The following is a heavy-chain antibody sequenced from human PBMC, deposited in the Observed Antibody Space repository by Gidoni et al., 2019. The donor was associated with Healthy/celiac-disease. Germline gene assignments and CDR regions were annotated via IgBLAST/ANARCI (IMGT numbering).Heavy chain of an antibody. V-gene: IGHV3-66*01. J-gene: IGHJ2*01. CDR2: IYSGGST. CDR1: GFPVCSNY. Sequence: EVQLVESGGGLVQPGGSLRLSCAASGFPVCSNYMSWVRQAPGKGLEWVSVIYSGGSTYYADSVKGRFTISRDNSKNTLYLQMNSLRAEDTAVYYCARDAPLWFGELFQRNWYFDLWGRGTLVTVSS. D-gene: IGHD3-10*01. CDR3: ARDAPLWFGELFQRNWYFDL.